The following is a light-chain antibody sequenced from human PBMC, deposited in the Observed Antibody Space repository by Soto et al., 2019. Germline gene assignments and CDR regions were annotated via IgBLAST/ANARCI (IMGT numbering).Light chain of an antibody. V-gene: IGKV1-5*01. J-gene: IGKJ1*01. Sequence: DIQMTQSPSALSASVGDRVTITCRASQNISSWLAWYQQKPGKAPKSLIYDASSLESGVPSRLSGSGSGTEFTLTISNLQPDDSATYYCQHDKAFSPWTFGQGTKVVIK. CDR1: QNISSW. CDR2: DAS. CDR3: QHDKAFSPWT.